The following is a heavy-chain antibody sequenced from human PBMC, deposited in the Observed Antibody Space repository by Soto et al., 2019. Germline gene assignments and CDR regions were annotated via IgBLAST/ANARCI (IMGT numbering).Heavy chain of an antibody. CDR1: GYTFSDYY. V-gene: IGHV1-2*02. CDR2: INPNTHTDVI. D-gene: IGHD5-18*01. CDR3: ARGPRKQLWVGYFDY. J-gene: IGHJ4*02. Sequence: ASVKVSCKASGYTFSDYYIHWVRQAPGQGLEWMGWINPNTHTDVINYAESFQGRVTMTSDTSVTTAYMELSGLKSDDTAVYYCARGPRKQLWVGYFDYWGKGTLVTVSS.